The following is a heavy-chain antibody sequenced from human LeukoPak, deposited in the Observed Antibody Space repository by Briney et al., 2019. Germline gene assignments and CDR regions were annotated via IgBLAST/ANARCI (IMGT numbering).Heavy chain of an antibody. J-gene: IGHJ4*02. D-gene: IGHD2-2*01. CDR1: GYTFTGYY. CDR3: ARGRGSSTSHISDY. CDR2: INPNSGGT. V-gene: IGHV1-2*02. Sequence: ASVKVSCTASGYTFTGYYMHWVRQAPGQGLEWMGWINPNSGGTNYAQKFQGRVTMTRDTSISTAYMELSRLRSDDTAVYYCARGRGSSTSHISDYWGQGTLVTVSS.